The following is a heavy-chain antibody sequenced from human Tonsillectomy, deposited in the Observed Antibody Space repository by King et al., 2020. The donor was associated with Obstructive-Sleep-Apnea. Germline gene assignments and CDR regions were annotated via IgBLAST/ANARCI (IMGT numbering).Heavy chain of an antibody. CDR2: IHYSGRS. D-gene: IGHD2-2*01. CDR1: GDSISSYY. J-gene: IGHJ6*02. V-gene: IGHV4-59*01. CDR3: ARLRGLYQVATYYSPAMDV. Sequence: QLQESGPGLVKPSETLSLSCTVSGDSISSYYWSWIRQPPGKGLEWIGYIHYSGRSNYSPSLKSRVTISVDTSKNQFSLKLSSVTAADTAVYYCARLRGLYQVATYYSPAMDVWGQGPAVTVSS.